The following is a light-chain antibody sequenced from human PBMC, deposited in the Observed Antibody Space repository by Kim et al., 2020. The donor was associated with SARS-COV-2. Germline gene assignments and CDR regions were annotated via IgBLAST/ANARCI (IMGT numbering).Light chain of an antibody. V-gene: IGKV3-11*01. CDR3: QQRSNWPPT. CDR1: QSVSSY. Sequence: EIVLTQSPATLSLSPGERATLSCRASQSVSSYLAWYQQKPGQAPRLLIYDASTRATGIPARFSGSGSGTDFTLTISSLEPEDFAVYYSQQRSNWPPTFGQGTKVDIK. CDR2: DAS. J-gene: IGKJ1*01.